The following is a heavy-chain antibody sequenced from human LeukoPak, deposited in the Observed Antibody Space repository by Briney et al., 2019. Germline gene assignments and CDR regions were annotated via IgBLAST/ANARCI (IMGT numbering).Heavy chain of an antibody. CDR3: ARPVRCSATTCTGPFDY. D-gene: IGHD6-25*01. J-gene: IGHJ4*02. CDR1: GGSISYSSYY. Sequence: SETLSLTCTVSGGSISYSSYYWGWIRQPPGKGLEWIGEIDHIGRTTYNPSLKSRVTISIDTSKNQLSLRLTSVTASDTAVYYCARPVRCSATTCTGPFDYWGQGTLVTVSS. V-gene: IGHV4-39*07. CDR2: IDHIGRT.